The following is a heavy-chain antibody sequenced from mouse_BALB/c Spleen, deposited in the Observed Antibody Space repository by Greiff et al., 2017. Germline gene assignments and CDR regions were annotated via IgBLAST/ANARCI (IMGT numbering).Heavy chain of an antibody. D-gene: IGHD2-3*01. Sequence: DVQLVESGGGLVKPGGSLKLSCAASGFAFSSYDMSWVRQTPEKRLEWVAYISSGGGSTYYPDTVKGRFTISRDNAKNTLYLQMSSLKSEDTAMYYCARRRDGSPFAYWGQGTLVTVSA. CDR3: ARRRDGSPFAY. V-gene: IGHV5-12-1*01. CDR2: ISSGGGST. J-gene: IGHJ3*01. CDR1: GFAFSSYD.